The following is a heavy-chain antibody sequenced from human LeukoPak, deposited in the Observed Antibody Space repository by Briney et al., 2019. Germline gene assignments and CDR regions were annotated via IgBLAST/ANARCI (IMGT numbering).Heavy chain of an antibody. CDR2: INHSGST. CDR3: ARRFYDSSGYYDY. CDR1: GGSFSGYY. D-gene: IGHD3-22*01. V-gene: IGHV4-34*01. Sequence: SETLSLTCAVYGGSFSGYYWSWIRQPPGKGLEWIGEINHSGSTNYNPSLKSRVTISVDTSKNQFSLKLSSVTAADTAMYYCARRFYDSSGYYDYWGQGTLVTVSS. J-gene: IGHJ4*02.